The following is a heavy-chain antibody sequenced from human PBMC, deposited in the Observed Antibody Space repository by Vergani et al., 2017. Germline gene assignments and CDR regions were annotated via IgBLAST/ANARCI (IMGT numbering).Heavy chain of an antibody. V-gene: IGHV3-23*01. CDR3: AKIGPVPVVTPPGYFDY. Sequence: EVQLLESGGGLVQPGGSLRLSCAASGFTFSSYAMSWVRQAPGQGLEWVSAISGSGGSTYYADSVKGRFTISRDNSKNTLYLQMNSLRAEDAAVYYCAKIGPVPVVTPPGYFDYWGQGTLVTVSS. CDR2: ISGSGGST. J-gene: IGHJ4*02. D-gene: IGHD3-22*01. CDR1: GFTFSSYA.